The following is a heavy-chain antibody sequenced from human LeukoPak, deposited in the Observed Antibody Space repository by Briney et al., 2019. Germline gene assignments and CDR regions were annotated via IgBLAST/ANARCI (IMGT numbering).Heavy chain of an antibody. J-gene: IGHJ4*02. Sequence: ASVKVSCKASGYTFSGYYMHWVRQAPGQGLEWMGRINPNSGDTNYAQKLQGRVTMTTDTSTSTAYMELRSLRSDDTAVYYCARETKGESVTPAPFDYWGQGTLVTVSS. V-gene: IGHV1-2*06. D-gene: IGHD4-11*01. CDR1: GYTFSGYY. CDR3: ARETKGESVTPAPFDY. CDR2: INPNSGDT.